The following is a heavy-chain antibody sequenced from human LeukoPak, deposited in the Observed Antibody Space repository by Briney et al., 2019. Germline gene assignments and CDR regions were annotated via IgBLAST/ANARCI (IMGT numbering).Heavy chain of an antibody. D-gene: IGHD5-12*01. CDR1: AGSISSSSHH. J-gene: IGHJ4*02. Sequence: SETLSLTRTVSAGSISSSSHHWGWIRQSPGKGLEWIGSIYYGRTTYYNPSLNSRVTISVVTSKNQFSLQLNSVTAADTAVYYCVRHDGRGGATMGALDSWGQGSLVTVSS. CDR2: IYYGRTT. V-gene: IGHV4-39*01. CDR3: VRHDGRGGATMGALDS.